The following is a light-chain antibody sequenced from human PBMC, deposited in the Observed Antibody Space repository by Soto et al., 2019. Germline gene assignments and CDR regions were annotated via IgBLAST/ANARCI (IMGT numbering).Light chain of an antibody. Sequence: SVGVRVNITCRASQGVSSSLAWYHLQPGKAPKLLIYAATTLQSGVPSRFSVSGSGTDFTLTIDGLQFVDFASYDFQQLHSYSFAIGQGTRLEIK. CDR3: QQLHSYSFA. J-gene: IGKJ5*01. CDR1: QGVSSS. V-gene: IGKV1-9*01. CDR2: AAT.